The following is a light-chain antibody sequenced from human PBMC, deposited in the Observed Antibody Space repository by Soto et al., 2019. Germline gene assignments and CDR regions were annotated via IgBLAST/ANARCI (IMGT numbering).Light chain of an antibody. CDR1: NIRSNS. J-gene: IGLJ2*01. Sequence: SYELTQPPSVSVAPRQTARIACEGNNIRSNSVHWYHQKPGQAPVLLVFEQSDRPSGIPERFSASKSGNTASLTISGLQAEDEADYYCSSYTSSSTVVFGGGTKLTVL. CDR2: EQS. V-gene: IGLV3-21*02. CDR3: SSYTSSSTVV.